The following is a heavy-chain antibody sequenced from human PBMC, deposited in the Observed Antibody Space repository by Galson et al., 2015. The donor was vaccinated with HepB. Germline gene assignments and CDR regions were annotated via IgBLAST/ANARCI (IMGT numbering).Heavy chain of an antibody. CDR3: ARDSALSDGYNWGYFDY. Sequence: SVKVSCKASGGTFSSYAISWVRQAPGQGLEWMGGIIPIFGTANYAQKFQGRVTITADESTSAAYMELSSLRSEDTAVYYCARDSALSDGYNWGYFDYWGQGTLVTVSS. J-gene: IGHJ4*02. CDR1: GGTFSSYA. V-gene: IGHV1-69*13. D-gene: IGHD5-24*01. CDR2: IIPIFGTA.